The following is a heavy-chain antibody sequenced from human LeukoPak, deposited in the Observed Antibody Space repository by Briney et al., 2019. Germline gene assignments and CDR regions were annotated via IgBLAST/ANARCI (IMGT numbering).Heavy chain of an antibody. Sequence: PGGSLRLSCAASGFTFSSYAMNWVRKAPGKGLEWVSAIRGSGDSTYFADSVKGRFTISRDNSKNTLYLQANSLRAEDTAVYYCAKGASYDFWSGYQSNYLDYWGKGTLVTVSS. J-gene: IGHJ4*02. CDR1: GFTFSSYA. CDR3: AKGASYDFWSGYQSNYLDY. V-gene: IGHV3-23*01. CDR2: IRGSGDST. D-gene: IGHD3-3*01.